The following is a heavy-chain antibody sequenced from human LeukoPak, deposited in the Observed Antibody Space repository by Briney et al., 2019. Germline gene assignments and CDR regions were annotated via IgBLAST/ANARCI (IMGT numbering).Heavy chain of an antibody. J-gene: IGHJ5*02. CDR1: GYSFTSYW. D-gene: IGHD6-19*01. V-gene: IGHV5-51*01. CDR2: IYPGDSDT. Sequence: GESLKISCKGSGYSFTSYWIAWVRQMPGKGLEWMGIIYPGDSDTRYSPSFQGQVTISADKSISTAYLQWSSLKVSDSAMYYCARLIRDRQWLAKWFDPWGQGTLVTVSS. CDR3: ARLIRDRQWLAKWFDP.